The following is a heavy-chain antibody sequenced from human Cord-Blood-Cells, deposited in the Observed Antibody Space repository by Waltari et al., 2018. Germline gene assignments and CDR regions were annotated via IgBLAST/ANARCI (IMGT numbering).Heavy chain of an antibody. V-gene: IGHV3-15*01. J-gene: IGHJ3*01. Sequence: EVQRVEQGAGLVIPGWSLKLACAVTGFSLINAWIGWVRQARGKGQEGVGRIKDKTAGGTTAQGAPVKGRFTIARDDSNNTLYLQMNSLKTDDTAVYYCSRSYSLWCPGTMVTVSS. CDR2: IKDKTAGGTT. CDR3: SRSYSL. CDR1: GFSLINAW. D-gene: IGHD2-15*01.